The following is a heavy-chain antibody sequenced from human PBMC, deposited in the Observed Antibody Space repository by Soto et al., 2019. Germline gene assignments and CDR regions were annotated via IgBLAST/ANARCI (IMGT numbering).Heavy chain of an antibody. V-gene: IGHV4-30-4*01. J-gene: IGHJ4*02. D-gene: IGHD1-26*01. CDR3: ARGPSGDKVDY. CDR1: GGSINNNGYF. CDR2: IYNSGST. Sequence: QVQLQESGPGVVEPSQTLSLTCTVSGGSINNNGYFWSWIRQPPGSGLEWIGHIYNSGSTYGNPSLKSRLTISVDTSKNQFSLKLSSVTAADTAVYYCARGPSGDKVDYWGQGTRVTVSS.